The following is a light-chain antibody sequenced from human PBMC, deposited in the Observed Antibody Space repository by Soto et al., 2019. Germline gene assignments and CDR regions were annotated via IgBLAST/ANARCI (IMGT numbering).Light chain of an antibody. J-gene: IGKJ1*01. CDR3: QQYGNSPAT. CDR1: QSVSSDY. CDR2: GAS. V-gene: IGKV3-20*01. Sequence: EIVLTQSPGTLSLSPGEGATLSCRASQSVSSDYLAWYLQRPGQAPRLLIYGASYRATGIPDRFSGSGSGTDFTLTMSRLEPEDFAVFYCQQYGNSPATFGQGTKVEIK.